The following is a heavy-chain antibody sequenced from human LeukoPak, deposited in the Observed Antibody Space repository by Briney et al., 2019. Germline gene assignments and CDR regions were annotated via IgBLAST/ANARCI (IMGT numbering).Heavy chain of an antibody. CDR2: IIPIFGTA. J-gene: IGHJ4*02. Sequence: ASVKVSCKASGGTFSSYAISWVRQAPGQGLGWMGGIIPIFGTANYAQKFQGRVTITADESTSTAYMELSSLRSEDTAVYYCARGRYYYDSSGYYQPSQVDYWGQGTLVTVSS. D-gene: IGHD3-22*01. CDR3: ARGRYYYDSSGYYQPSQVDY. CDR1: GGTFSSYA. V-gene: IGHV1-69*13.